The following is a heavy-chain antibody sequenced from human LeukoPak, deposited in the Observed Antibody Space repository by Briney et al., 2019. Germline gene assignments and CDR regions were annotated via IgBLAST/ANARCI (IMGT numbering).Heavy chain of an antibody. D-gene: IGHD3-16*01. CDR2: ISSSSSYI. V-gene: IGHV3-21*01. J-gene: IGHJ6*03. Sequence: GGSLRLSCAASGFTFSSYAMNWVRQAPGKGLEWVSSISSSSSYIYYADSVQGRFTISRDNAKNSLYLQMNSLRAEDTAVYYCAKDSFSGLGAPYYYYYMDVWGKGTTVTISS. CDR3: AKDSFSGLGAPYYYYYMDV. CDR1: GFTFSSYA.